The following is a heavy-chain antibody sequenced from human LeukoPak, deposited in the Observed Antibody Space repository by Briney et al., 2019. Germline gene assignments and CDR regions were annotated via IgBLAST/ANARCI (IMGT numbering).Heavy chain of an antibody. D-gene: IGHD3-10*01. CDR2: IKQDGSEK. CDR1: GFTFSSYW. Sequence: GGSLRLSCAASGFTFSSYWMSWVRQAPGKGLEWVANIKQDGSEKYYVDSVKGRFTISRDNAKNSLYPQMNSLRAEDTAVYYCARASYPGRKENYYYGMDVWGQGTTVTVSS. V-gene: IGHV3-7*01. CDR3: ARASYPGRKENYYYGMDV. J-gene: IGHJ6*02.